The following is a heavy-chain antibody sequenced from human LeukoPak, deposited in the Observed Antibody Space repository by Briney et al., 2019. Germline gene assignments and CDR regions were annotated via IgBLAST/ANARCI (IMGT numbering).Heavy chain of an antibody. V-gene: IGHV4-39*07. CDR2: IYYSGST. J-gene: IGHJ5*02. CDR3: ARGVGKREDTAMSHMRFDP. Sequence: PSETLSLTCAVYGGSFSSYYWGWIRQPPGKGLEWIGSIYYSGSTYYNPSLKSRVTISVDTSKNQFSLKLSSVTAADTAVYYCARGVGKREDTAMSHMRFDPWGQGTLVTVSS. CDR1: GGSFSSYY. D-gene: IGHD5-18*01.